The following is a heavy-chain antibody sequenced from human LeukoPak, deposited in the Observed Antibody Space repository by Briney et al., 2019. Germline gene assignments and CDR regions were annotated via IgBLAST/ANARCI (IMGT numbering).Heavy chain of an antibody. CDR3: ARGSPPTYYDFWSGYYNNWFDP. J-gene: IGHJ5*02. V-gene: IGHV4-4*07. CDR2: IYTSGST. CDR1: GGSISSYY. Sequence: PSETLSLTCTVSGGSISSYYWSWIRQPAGKGLEWIGRIYTSGSTNYNPSLKSRVTMSVDTSKNQFSLKLSSVTAADTAVYYCARGSPPTYYDFWSGYYNNWFDPWGQGTLVTVSS. D-gene: IGHD3-3*01.